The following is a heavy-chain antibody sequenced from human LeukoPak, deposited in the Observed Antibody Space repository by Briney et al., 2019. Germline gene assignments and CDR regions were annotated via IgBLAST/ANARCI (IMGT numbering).Heavy chain of an antibody. V-gene: IGHV1-2*02. Sequence: ASVKVSCKASGYTFTGYYTHWVRQAPGQGLKWMGWINPNSGGTNYAQKFQGRVIMTRDTSISTAYMELSRLRSDDTAVYYCAIDYGSGSYYLDYWGQGTLVTVSS. CDR1: GYTFTGYY. CDR3: AIDYGSGSYYLDY. CDR2: INPNSGGT. D-gene: IGHD3-10*01. J-gene: IGHJ4*02.